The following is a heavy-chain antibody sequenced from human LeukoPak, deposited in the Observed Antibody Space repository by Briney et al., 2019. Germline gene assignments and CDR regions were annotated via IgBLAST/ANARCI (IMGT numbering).Heavy chain of an antibody. J-gene: IGHJ6*02. CDR3: ARVVITMVRGVIYYYYGMDV. CDR1: GFTFSSYG. V-gene: IGHV3-30*03. Sequence: PGGSLRLSCAASGFTFSSYGMHWVRQAPGKGLEWVAVISYDGSNKYYADSVKGRFTISRDNSKNTLYLQMNSLRAEDTAVYYCARVVITMVRGVIYYYYGMDVWGQGTTVTVSS. D-gene: IGHD3-10*01. CDR2: ISYDGSNK.